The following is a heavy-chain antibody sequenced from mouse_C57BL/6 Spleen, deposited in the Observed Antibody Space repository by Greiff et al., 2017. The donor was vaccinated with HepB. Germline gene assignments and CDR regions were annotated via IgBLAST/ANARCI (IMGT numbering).Heavy chain of an antibody. V-gene: IGHV1-47*01. CDR3: ASGRISSPYYFDY. Sequence: VQLPQSGAELVKSGASVKMSCKASGYTFTTYPIEWMQQNPGKSLEWIGTFHPYNDDTKYNENFTGKATLTVEKSSSTVYLELSRLTFDDSAVYYCASGRISSPYYFDYWGQGTTLTVAS. D-gene: IGHD5-2*01. CDR2: FHPYNDDT. J-gene: IGHJ2*01. CDR1: GYTFTTYP.